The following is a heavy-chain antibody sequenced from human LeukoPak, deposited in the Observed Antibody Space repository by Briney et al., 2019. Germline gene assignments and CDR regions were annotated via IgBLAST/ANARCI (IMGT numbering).Heavy chain of an antibody. J-gene: IGHJ4*02. CDR1: GGSFRGYY. D-gene: IGHD1-26*01. CDR3: ARGDSSVGLNY. CDR2: INHSGST. V-gene: IGHV4-34*01. Sequence: SETLSLTGAVYGGSFRGYYWTWIRQSPGKGLEWIGEINHSGSTNYNPSLKSRVTISVDTSKNQFSLNLSSVTAADTAVYYCARGDSSVGLNYWGQGTLVTVSS.